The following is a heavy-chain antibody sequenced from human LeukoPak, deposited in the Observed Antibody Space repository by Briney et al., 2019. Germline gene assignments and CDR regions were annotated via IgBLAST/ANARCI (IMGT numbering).Heavy chain of an antibody. J-gene: IGHJ4*01. V-gene: IGHV3-7*01. Sequence: GGSLRLSCAVSGFTFTDYGMNWVRQAPGKGLEWVASIRQDGGEKYYVDSVKGRFTISRDNTKNSLYLQMSALRAEDTAIYYCARDGTAAGLYFDLWGQGTLVTVSS. CDR3: ARDGTAAGLYFDL. CDR1: GFTFTDYG. CDR2: IRQDGGEK. D-gene: IGHD6-13*01.